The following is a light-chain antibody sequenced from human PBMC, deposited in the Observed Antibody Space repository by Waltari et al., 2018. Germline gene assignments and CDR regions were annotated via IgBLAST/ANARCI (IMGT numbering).Light chain of an antibody. J-gene: IGLJ3*02. V-gene: IGLV1-47*01. CDR1: SSNIGSNY. CDR2: RNN. Sequence: QSVLTQPPSASGTPGQRVTISCSGSSSNIGSNYGHWYQQLPGTDPKLLIYRNNLRPSGGPDRFSGSKAGTSASLAVSGLRSEDEADYYFATWDDRLSGPGVFGGGTKLTVL. CDR3: ATWDDRLSGPGV.